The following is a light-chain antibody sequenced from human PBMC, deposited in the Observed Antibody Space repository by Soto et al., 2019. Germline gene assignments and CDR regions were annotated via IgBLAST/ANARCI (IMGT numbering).Light chain of an antibody. CDR3: QQYYDWPIT. V-gene: IGKV3D-15*01. Sequence: EIVMTQSPATLSVSPGERVTLSCRAGQSLRSNSAWYQQKPGQAPRLLIYGAFRRATGIPDRFSGSGSGTDFTLTISSLQSEDFAVYYCQQYYDWPITFGQGTRLEIK. CDR1: QSLRSN. CDR2: GAF. J-gene: IGKJ5*01.